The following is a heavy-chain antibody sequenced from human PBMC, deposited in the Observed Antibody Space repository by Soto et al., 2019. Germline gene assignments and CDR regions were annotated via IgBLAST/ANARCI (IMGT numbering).Heavy chain of an antibody. CDR1: GFTFSSYA. V-gene: IGHV3-30-3*01. D-gene: IGHD3-22*01. CDR3: AREYDSSGYYYLYYYYGMDV. J-gene: IGHJ6*02. CDR2: ISYDGSNK. Sequence: QVQLVESGGGVVQPGRSLRLSCAASGFTFSSYAMHWVRQAPGKGLEWVAVISYDGSNKYYADSVKGRFTISRDNSKNTLYLQMNSLRAEDTAVYYCAREYDSSGYYYLYYYYGMDVWGQGTKVTVSS.